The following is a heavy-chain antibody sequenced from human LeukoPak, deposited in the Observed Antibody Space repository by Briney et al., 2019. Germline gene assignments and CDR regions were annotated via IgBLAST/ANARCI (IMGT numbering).Heavy chain of an antibody. CDR1: GFTFSSYS. J-gene: IGHJ4*02. V-gene: IGHV3-48*01. CDR2: ISSSSSTI. CDR3: ARDRWERRFDY. Sequence: GGSLRLSCTASGFTFSSYSMNWVHQAPGKGLEWVSYISSSSSTIYYADSVKGRFTISRDNAKNSLYLQMNSLRAEDTAVYYCARDRWERRFDYWGQGTLFTVSS. D-gene: IGHD1-26*01.